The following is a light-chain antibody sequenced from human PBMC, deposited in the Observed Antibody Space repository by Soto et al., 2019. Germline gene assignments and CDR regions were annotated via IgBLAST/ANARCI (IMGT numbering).Light chain of an antibody. J-gene: IGKJ1*01. CDR2: KAS. V-gene: IGKV1-5*03. CDR3: QQYHVFSWT. CDR1: QTIITW. Sequence: DIQLTQSPSTLSASVGDRVTITCRASQTIITWLAWYQQKPGKAPKLLISKASSLESVVPSRFRGSGSGTDFALTNNSLQPDESATYYWQQYHVFSWTFGQGTKVEVE.